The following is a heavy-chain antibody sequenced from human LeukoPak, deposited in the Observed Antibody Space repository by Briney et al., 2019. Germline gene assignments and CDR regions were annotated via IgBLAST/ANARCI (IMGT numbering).Heavy chain of an antibody. D-gene: IGHD3-10*01. CDR3: ARSAAMVRGVIGYYFDY. CDR1: GGTFSSYA. J-gene: IGHJ4*02. CDR2: IIPIFGTA. Sequence: GASVKVSCKASGGTFSSYAISWVRQAPGQGLEWMGGIIPIFGTANYAQKFQGRVTITVDESTSTAYMELSSLRSEDTAVYYCARSAAMVRGVIGYYFDYWGQGTLVTVSS. V-gene: IGHV1-69*01.